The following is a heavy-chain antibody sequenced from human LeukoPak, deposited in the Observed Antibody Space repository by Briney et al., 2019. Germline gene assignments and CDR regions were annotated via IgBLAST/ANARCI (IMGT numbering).Heavy chain of an antibody. D-gene: IGHD3-10*01. CDR1: GYTFTSYA. J-gene: IGHJ4*02. CDR2: INAGNGNT. V-gene: IGHV1-3*01. Sequence: ASVKVSCKASGYTFTSYAMHWVRQAPGQRLEWMGWINAGNGNTKYSQKFQGRVTITRDTSASTAYMELSSLRSEDTAVYYCARGAGEVLFGELFPLDYWGQGTLVTVSS. CDR3: ARGAGEVLFGELFPLDY.